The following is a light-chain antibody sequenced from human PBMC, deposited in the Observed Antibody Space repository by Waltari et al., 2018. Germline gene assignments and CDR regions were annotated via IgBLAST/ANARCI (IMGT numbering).Light chain of an antibody. J-gene: IGLJ2*01. V-gene: IGLV1-44*01. CDR1: SSNIGGDP. Sequence: QSVLTQPPSASGTPGQRVTISCSGSSSNIGGDPVSWYQQLPGTAPKLLIYSNNQRPAGVPDRFSGSKSGNTASLTISGRQAEDEGSYHCCSRAGSSVVFGGGTKLTVL. CDR2: SNN. CDR3: CSRAGSSVV.